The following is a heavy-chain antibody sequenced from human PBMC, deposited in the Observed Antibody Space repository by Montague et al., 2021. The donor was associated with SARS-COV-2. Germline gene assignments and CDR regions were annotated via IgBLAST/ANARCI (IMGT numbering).Heavy chain of an antibody. D-gene: IGHD6-19*01. Sequence: SLRLSCAASGFTFSSYGLHWVRQAPGKGLEWVADIWFDGSDKYYADSVKGRFTISRDNSKNTVSLQMNSLRAEDTTLYFCAGDLGGEALAVAGDYWGQGTLVTVSS. CDR2: IWFDGSDK. V-gene: IGHV3-33*01. CDR3: AGDLGGEALAVAGDY. J-gene: IGHJ4*02. CDR1: GFTFSSYG.